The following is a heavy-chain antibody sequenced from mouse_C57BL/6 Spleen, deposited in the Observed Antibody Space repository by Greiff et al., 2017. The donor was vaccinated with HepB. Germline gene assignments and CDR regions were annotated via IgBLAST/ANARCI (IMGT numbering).Heavy chain of an antibody. CDR1: GYSFTDYN. V-gene: IGHV1-18*01. J-gene: IGHJ2*01. CDR3: REPHGTGIHY. Sequence: EVQLQQSGPGLVKPGASVKIRCRASGYSFTDYNMDWVKQSHGKSLEWIGDINPNNGGTIYNQKFKGKATLTVDKSSSTAYMEIRSLTFEDTAVYYRREPHGTGIHYWGQVTPSTVSS. CDR2: INPNNGGT. D-gene: IGHD3-3*01.